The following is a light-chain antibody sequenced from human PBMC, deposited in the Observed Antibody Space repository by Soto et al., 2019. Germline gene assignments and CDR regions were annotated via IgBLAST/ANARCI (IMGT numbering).Light chain of an antibody. CDR2: EVS. CDR1: SSDVGGYAY. Sequence: QSALTQPASVSGSPGQTITISCTGTSSDVGGYAYVSWYQQYPGKVPKLVISEVSNRPSGVSHRFSGSRSGNTASLTISGLQAEDEADYHCSSYTSMTTPGFGGGTKLTVL. V-gene: IGLV2-14*01. CDR3: SSYTSMTTPG. J-gene: IGLJ2*01.